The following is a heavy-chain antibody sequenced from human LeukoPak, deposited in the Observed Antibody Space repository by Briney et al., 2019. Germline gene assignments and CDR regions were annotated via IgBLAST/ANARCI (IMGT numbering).Heavy chain of an antibody. V-gene: IGHV3-15*07. Sequence: EGSLRLSCAASGFTFSDAWMHWVRQAPGKGLEWVGLIKRRTDGGTSNYAAPVKGRFAISRDDSEDTLFLQMDSLKSEDTGVYYCTTGYTSASHDAYWGQGTLVTVSS. CDR2: IKRRTDGGTS. CDR3: TTGYTSASHDAY. CDR1: GFTFSDAW. D-gene: IGHD2-15*01. J-gene: IGHJ4*02.